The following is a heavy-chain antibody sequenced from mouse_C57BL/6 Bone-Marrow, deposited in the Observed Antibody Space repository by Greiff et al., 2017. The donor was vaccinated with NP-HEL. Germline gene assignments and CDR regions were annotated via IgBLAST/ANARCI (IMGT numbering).Heavy chain of an antibody. CDR1: GYTFTSYW. D-gene: IGHD2-1*01. V-gene: IGHV1-64*01. CDR2: IHPNSGST. CDR3: ARSGFYYGNWRDPFDY. Sequence: QVQLQQPGAELVKPGASVKLSCKASGYTFTSYWMHWVKQRPGQGLEWIGIIHPNSGSTNYNEKFKSKATLTVDKSSSTAYMQLSSLTSEDSAVYYCARSGFYYGNWRDPFDYWGQGTTLTVSS. J-gene: IGHJ2*01.